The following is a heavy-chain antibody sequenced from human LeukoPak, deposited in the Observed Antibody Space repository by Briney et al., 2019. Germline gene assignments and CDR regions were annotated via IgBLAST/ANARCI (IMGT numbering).Heavy chain of an antibody. V-gene: IGHV3-21*01. CDR2: ISRSSSYI. Sequence: GGSERLSCAAAGFTFSSYTMNWVRQAPGKGLEWVSSISRSSSYIYYADSVKGQFTISRDNAKNSPYLQMNSLRAEDSALYYCARDVYSSGWCHDYWGQGNRVPLFS. D-gene: IGHD6-19*01. J-gene: IGHJ4*02. CDR3: ARDVYSSGWCHDY. CDR1: GFTFSSYT.